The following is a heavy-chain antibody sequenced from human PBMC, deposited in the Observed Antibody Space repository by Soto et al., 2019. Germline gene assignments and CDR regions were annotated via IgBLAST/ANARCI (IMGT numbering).Heavy chain of an antibody. Sequence: QVQLEQSGAEVKRPGSSVKVSCKASGGTFSSHPISWVRQAPGQGLEWMGGTNGNPGTGNSAQKFRGRLTITTDKSTTTTYMELSSLSPEVTAVYYCARRDSHGFFRYFDNLGQGTLVTVSS. CDR1: GGTFSSHP. J-gene: IGHJ4*02. D-gene: IGHD4-17*01. CDR3: ARRDSHGFFRYFDN. CDR2: TNGNPGTG. V-gene: IGHV1-69*06.